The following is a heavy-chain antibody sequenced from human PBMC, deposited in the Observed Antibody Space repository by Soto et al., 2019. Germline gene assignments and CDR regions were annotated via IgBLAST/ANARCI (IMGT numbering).Heavy chain of an antibody. CDR1: GFTFSSYA. V-gene: IGHV3-30-3*02. CDR2: ISYDGSNK. J-gene: IGHJ4*02. CDR3: AKTPPTAVTTSDFDY. Sequence: PGGSLRLSCAASGFTFSSYAMHWVRQAPGKGLEWVAVISYDGSNKYYADSVKGRFTISRDNSKNTLYLQMNSLRAEDTAVYYCAKTPPTAVTTSDFDYWGQGTLVTVSS. D-gene: IGHD4-17*01.